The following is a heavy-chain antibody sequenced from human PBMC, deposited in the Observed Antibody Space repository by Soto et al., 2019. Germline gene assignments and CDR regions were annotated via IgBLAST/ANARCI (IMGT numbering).Heavy chain of an antibody. V-gene: IGHV4-4*02. D-gene: IGHD2-2*01. Sequence: SGTPSPTFTVSCGSIDSSNWWTWARQTPGKGLEWIGEISRTGSTNYNPSLGGRVTMSVDRSNNQFFLKVNSVIAADTAVYYCSKWHPMDPWSQGILVTASS. CDR2: ISRTGST. J-gene: IGHJ5*02. CDR1: CGSIDSSNW. CDR3: SKWHPMDP.